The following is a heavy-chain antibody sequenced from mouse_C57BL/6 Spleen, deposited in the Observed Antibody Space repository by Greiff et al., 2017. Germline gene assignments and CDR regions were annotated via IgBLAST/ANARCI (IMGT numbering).Heavy chain of an antibody. J-gene: IGHJ2*01. D-gene: IGHD1-1*01. V-gene: IGHV5-12*01. CDR2: ISNGGGST. Sequence: DVKLVESGGGLVQPGGSLKLSCAASGFTFSDYYMSWVRQTPEKRLEWVAYISNGGGSTYYPDTVKGRFTISRDNAKNTLYLQMSRLKSEDTAMYYCARHGYYGSSYYFDYWGQGTTLTVSS. CDR3: ARHGYYGSSYYFDY. CDR1: GFTFSDYY.